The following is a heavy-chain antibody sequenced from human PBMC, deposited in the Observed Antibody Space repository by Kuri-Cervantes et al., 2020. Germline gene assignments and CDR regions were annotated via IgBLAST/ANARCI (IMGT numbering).Heavy chain of an antibody. Sequence: ASVKVSCKASGYIFTDPAIHWVRQAPGQRLEWMGWINAGNGNTKYSRKFQGRVTITRDTSASTAYMELSSLRSEDTAVYYCARETRIAAPFDYWGQGTLVTVSS. D-gene: IGHD6-13*01. CDR1: GYIFTDPA. V-gene: IGHV1-3*01. CDR2: INAGNGNT. CDR3: ARETRIAAPFDY. J-gene: IGHJ4*02.